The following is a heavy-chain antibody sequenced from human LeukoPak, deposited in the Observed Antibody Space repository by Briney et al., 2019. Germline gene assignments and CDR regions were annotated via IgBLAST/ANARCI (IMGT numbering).Heavy chain of an antibody. CDR3: AKGRGYSYGYLADY. Sequence: GRSLRLSCAASGFTFYDYAMHWVRQAPGKGLEWVSGINWNSGSIGYADSVKGRFTISRDNAKNSLYLQMNSLRAEDTALYYCAKGRGYSYGYLADYWGQGTLVTVSS. V-gene: IGHV3-9*01. D-gene: IGHD5-18*01. J-gene: IGHJ4*02. CDR1: GFTFYDYA. CDR2: INWNSGSI.